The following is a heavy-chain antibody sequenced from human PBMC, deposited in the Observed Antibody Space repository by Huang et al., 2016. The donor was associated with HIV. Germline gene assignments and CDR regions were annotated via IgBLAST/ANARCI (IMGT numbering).Heavy chain of an antibody. J-gene: IGHJ4*02. V-gene: IGHV3-30*18. D-gene: IGHD5-18*01. CDR3: AKERYSYGYYFDY. CDR1: GFTFSSYG. CDR2: ISYYGSNK. Sequence: QVQLVESGGGVVQPGRSLRLSCAASGFTFSSYGMHWVRQAPVNGLDCVAFISYYGSNKYYADSVKGRFTISRDISKNTLYLQMNSLRAEDTTVYYCAKERYSYGYYFDYWGQGTLVTVSS.